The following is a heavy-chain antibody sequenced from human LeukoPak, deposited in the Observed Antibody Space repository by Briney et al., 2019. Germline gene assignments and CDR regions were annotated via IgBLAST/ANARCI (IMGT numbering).Heavy chain of an antibody. CDR3: ARWFGESSSAFDP. CDR1: GYTFTSYY. D-gene: IGHD3-10*01. CDR2: INPNSGGT. Sequence: GASVKVSCKASGYTFTSYYMHWVRQAPGQGLEWMGWINPNSGGTNYAQKFQGRVTMTRDTSISTAYMELSRLRSDDTAVYYCARWFGESSSAFDPWGQGTLVTVSS. V-gene: IGHV1-2*02. J-gene: IGHJ5*02.